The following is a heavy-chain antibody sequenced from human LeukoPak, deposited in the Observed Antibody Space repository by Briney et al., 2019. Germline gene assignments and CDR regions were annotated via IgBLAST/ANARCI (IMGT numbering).Heavy chain of an antibody. V-gene: IGHV3-64*01. CDR3: GRSQEGYNPFAY. CDR1: GFTFSSYA. D-gene: IGHD5-24*01. CDR2: ISSNGGST. J-gene: IGHJ4*02. Sequence: GGSLRLSCAASGFTFSSYAMHWVRQAPGKGLEYVSAISSNGGSTYYANSVKGRFTISRDNSKNTLYLQMGSLRAEDMAVYYCGRSQEGYNPFAYGGQEPLATVS.